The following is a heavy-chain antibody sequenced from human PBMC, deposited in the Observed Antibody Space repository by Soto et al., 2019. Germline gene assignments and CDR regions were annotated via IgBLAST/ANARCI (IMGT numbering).Heavy chain of an antibody. CDR3: AKVRYSSPMGYYYGMDV. V-gene: IGHV1-69*01. J-gene: IGHJ6*02. D-gene: IGHD6-19*01. CDR1: RVAFNKFI. CDR2: IIPIFGTA. Sequence: QAQLEQSGGEVKKPGSSVKVSCKASRVAFNKFIVTWVRQAPGLGLEWVGGIIPIFGTANYAQKFQGRVTLTADESTSTSYMEVNNLRSEDTAVYYCAKVRYSSPMGYYYGMDVWGQGTTVTVSS.